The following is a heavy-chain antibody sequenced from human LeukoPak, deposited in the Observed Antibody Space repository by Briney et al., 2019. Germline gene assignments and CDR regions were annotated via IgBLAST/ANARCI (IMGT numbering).Heavy chain of an antibody. CDR1: GGSINSGSYY. D-gene: IGHD3-16*02. J-gene: IGHJ5*02. Sequence: PSETLSLTCTVSGGSINSGSYYWSWIRQPAGKGLEWIGHIYTSGSTNYNPSLKSRVTISVDTSKNQFSLKLSSVTAADTAVYYCASGTVRLGELSLYNWFDPWGQGTLVTVSS. V-gene: IGHV4-61*09. CDR3: ASGTVRLGELSLYNWFDP. CDR2: IYTSGST.